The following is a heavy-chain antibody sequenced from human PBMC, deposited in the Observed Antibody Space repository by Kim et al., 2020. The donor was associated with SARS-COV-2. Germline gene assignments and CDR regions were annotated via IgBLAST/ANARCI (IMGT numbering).Heavy chain of an antibody. D-gene: IGHD3-10*01. J-gene: IGHJ6*02. Sequence: GGSLRLSCAASGFTFSSYSMNWVRQAPGKGLEWVSSISSSSSYIYYADSVKGRFTISRDNAKNSLFLQMHSRRAEDTAVYYCARDSRWFGAYENYYYYYGMDVWGQGTTVTVSS. CDR3: ARDSRWFGAYENYYYYYGMDV. V-gene: IGHV3-21*01. CDR2: ISSSSSYI. CDR1: GFTFSSYS.